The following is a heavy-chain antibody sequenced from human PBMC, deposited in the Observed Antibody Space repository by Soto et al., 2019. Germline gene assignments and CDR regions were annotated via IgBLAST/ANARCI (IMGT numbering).Heavy chain of an antibody. J-gene: IGHJ3*02. Sequence: QVQLVQSGAEVKRPGASVKVSCKASGYTFTSYDFKWVRQAPGQGLEWMGWANPNSANTDYAQKFQGRVTMTRNTAIRTAYMELSCLRSEDTAVYYCARASYLDPAFDIWGQGTMVTVSS. CDR3: ARASYLDPAFDI. CDR1: GYTFTSYD. CDR2: ANPNSANT. V-gene: IGHV1-8*01. D-gene: IGHD2-2*03.